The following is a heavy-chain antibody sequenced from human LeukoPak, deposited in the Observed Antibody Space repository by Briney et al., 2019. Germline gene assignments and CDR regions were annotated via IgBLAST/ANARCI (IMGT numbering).Heavy chain of an antibody. V-gene: IGHV4-31*03. CDR1: GGSISSGGYY. D-gene: IGHD4-11*01. Sequence: SQTLSLTCTVSGGSISSGGYYWSWIRQHPGKGLEWIGYIYYSGSTYYNPSLKSRVTISVDTSKNQFSLKLSSVTAADTAVYYCGRSPSNRAPYYYYMDVWGKGTTVTVSS. CDR3: GRSPSNRAPYYYYMDV. J-gene: IGHJ6*03. CDR2: IYYSGST.